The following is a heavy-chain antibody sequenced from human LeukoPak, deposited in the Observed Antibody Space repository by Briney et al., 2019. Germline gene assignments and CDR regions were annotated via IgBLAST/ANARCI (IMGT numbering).Heavy chain of an antibody. CDR1: GGSFSGYY. Sequence: PSETLSLTCAVYGGSFSGYYWSWIRQPPGKGLEWIGEINHSGSTNYNPSLKSRVTISVDTSKNQFSLKLSSVTAADTAVYYCATKSGYSSSWYSYFQHWGQGTLVTVSS. J-gene: IGHJ1*01. CDR3: ATKSGYSSSWYSYFQH. D-gene: IGHD6-13*01. V-gene: IGHV4-34*01. CDR2: INHSGST.